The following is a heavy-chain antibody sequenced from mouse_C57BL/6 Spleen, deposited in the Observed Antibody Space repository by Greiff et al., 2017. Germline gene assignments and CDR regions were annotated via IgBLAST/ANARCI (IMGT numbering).Heavy chain of an antibody. CDR1: GFNIKDDY. CDR3: TTYYGSSQYYFDY. J-gene: IGHJ2*01. CDR2: IDPENGDT. D-gene: IGHD1-1*01. V-gene: IGHV14-4*01. Sequence: VQLQQSGAELVRPGASVKLSCTASGFNIKDDYMHWVKQRPEQGLEWIGWIDPENGDTEYASKFQGKATITAYTSSNTAYLQLSSLTSEDTAVYYCTTYYGSSQYYFDYWGQGTTLTVSS.